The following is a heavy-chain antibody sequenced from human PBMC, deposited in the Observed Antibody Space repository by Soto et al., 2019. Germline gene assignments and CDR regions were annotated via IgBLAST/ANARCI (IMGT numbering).Heavy chain of an antibody. CDR1: GFTFSNYY. J-gene: IGHJ3*02. Sequence: GGSLRLSCAASGFTFSNYYMSWVRQAPGKGLEWVSYISYSGSTIYYADSVKGRFTISRDNAKNSLYLQMNSLIAEDTAVSYCPRDNLAFDIWGQGTMVTVSS. CDR2: ISYSGSTI. CDR3: PRDNLAFDI. V-gene: IGHV3-11*01.